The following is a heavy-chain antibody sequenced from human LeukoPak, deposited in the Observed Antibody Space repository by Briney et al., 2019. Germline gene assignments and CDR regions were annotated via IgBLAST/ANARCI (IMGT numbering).Heavy chain of an antibody. J-gene: IGHJ4*02. CDR1: GFTFSSYA. Sequence: PGGSLRLSCAASGFTFSSYAMSWVRQAPGKGLEWVSAISGSGGSTYYADSVKGRFTISRDNSKNTLYLQMNSLRAEDTAVYYCAKSWQYYYDSSGYYPPIWGQGTLVTVSS. V-gene: IGHV3-23*01. CDR2: ISGSGGST. D-gene: IGHD3-22*01. CDR3: AKSWQYYYDSSGYYPPI.